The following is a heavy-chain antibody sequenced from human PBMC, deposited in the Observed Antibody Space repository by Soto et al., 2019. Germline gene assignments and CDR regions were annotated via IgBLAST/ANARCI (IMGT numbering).Heavy chain of an antibody. J-gene: IGHJ6*02. D-gene: IGHD6-6*01. CDR3: ARRREYSSSASVYYYYGMDV. CDR2: ISYDGSDK. V-gene: IGHV3-30-3*01. Sequence: PGGSLRLSCAASGFTFSSYAMHWVRQAPGKGLEWVAVISYDGSDKYYADSVKGRFTISRDNSKNTLYLQMNSLRAEDTAVYYCARRREYSSSASVYYYYGMDVWGQGTTVTVSS. CDR1: GFTFSSYA.